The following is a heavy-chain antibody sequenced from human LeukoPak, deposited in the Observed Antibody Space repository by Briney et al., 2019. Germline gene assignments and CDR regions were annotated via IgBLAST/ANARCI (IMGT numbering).Heavy chain of an antibody. V-gene: IGHV4-34*01. CDR2: INHNGST. CDR3: ARGWVEYYYGSGSYFPRRIFDY. J-gene: IGHJ4*02. D-gene: IGHD3-10*01. CDR1: GGSFSGYY. Sequence: SETLSLTCAVYGGSFSGYYWSWIRQPPGKGLEWIGEINHNGSTNYNPSLKSRVTISVDTSKNQFSLKLSSVTAADTAVYYCARGWVEYYYGSGSYFPRRIFDYWGQGTLVTVSS.